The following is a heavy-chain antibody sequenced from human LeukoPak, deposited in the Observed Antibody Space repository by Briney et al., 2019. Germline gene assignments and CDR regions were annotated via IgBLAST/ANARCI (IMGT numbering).Heavy chain of an antibody. CDR2: IIPIFGTA. CDR1: GGTFSSYA. CDR3: ARGISGIAAAGAYYYYYYMDV. V-gene: IGHV1-69*05. Sequence: SVKVSCKASGGTFSSYAISWVRQAPGQGLEWMGGIIPIFGTANYAQKFQGRVTITTHESTSTAYMELSSVRSEDTAVYYCARGISGIAAAGAYYYYYYMDVWGKGTTVTVSS. J-gene: IGHJ6*03. D-gene: IGHD6-13*01.